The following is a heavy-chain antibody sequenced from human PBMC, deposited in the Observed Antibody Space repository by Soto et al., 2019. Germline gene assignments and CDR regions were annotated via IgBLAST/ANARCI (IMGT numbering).Heavy chain of an antibody. Sequence: ASVKVSCKASGYTFTSYDINWVRQATGQGLEWMGWMNPNSGNTGYAQKFQGRVTMTRNTSISTAYMELSSLRSEDTAVYYCAREYSGYEFRAFDIWGQGTMVTVSS. V-gene: IGHV1-8*01. CDR3: AREYSGYEFRAFDI. CDR1: GYTFTSYD. D-gene: IGHD5-12*01. J-gene: IGHJ3*02. CDR2: MNPNSGNT.